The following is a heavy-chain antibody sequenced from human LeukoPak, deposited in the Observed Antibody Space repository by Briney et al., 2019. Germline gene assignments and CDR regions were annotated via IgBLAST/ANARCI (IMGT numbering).Heavy chain of an antibody. CDR1: GFTFSSFG. D-gene: IGHD3-22*01. CDR2: IQSDGSHK. Sequence: PGGSLRLSCAASGFTFSSFGMHWVRQAPGKGLEWVTFIQSDGSHKYYADSVKGRFTISRDNSKNTLYLQMNSLRAEDTAVYYCANGKYYFDNSGYPLWGQGTLATVSS. J-gene: IGHJ4*02. CDR3: ANGKYYFDNSGYPL. V-gene: IGHV3-30*02.